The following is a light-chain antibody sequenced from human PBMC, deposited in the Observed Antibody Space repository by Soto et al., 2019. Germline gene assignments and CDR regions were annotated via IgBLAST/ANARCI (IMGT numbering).Light chain of an antibody. CDR2: GNS. J-gene: IGLJ2*01. V-gene: IGLV1-40*01. Sequence: QSVLTQPPSVSGAPGQRVTISCTGSSSNIGAGFDVHWYQQLPGTAPRLLIYGNSNRPSGLPDRFSGSRSGTSASLAITGLQAEDEADYYCQSYGSSLSGPLFGGGTKVTVL. CDR3: QSYGSSLSGPL. CDR1: SSNIGAGFD.